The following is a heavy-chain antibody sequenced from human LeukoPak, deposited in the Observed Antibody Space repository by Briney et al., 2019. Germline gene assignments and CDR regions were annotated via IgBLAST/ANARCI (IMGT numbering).Heavy chain of an antibody. D-gene: IGHD2-15*01. V-gene: IGHV3-23*01. CDR3: AREAGYCAPVCVKTNWFDP. CDR1: GFPFSSHA. CDR2: ISNGKT. J-gene: IGHJ5*02. Sequence: GGSLRLSCAASGFPFSSHAMSWVRQPPGKGLEWVAAISNGKTYYADSVRGRFAISRDDSTNTVYLHMNSLRDEDTALYHCAREAGYCAPVCVKTNWFDPWGQGTLVTVSS.